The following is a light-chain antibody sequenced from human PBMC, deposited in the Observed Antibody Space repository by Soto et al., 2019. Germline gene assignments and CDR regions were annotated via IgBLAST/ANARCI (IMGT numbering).Light chain of an antibody. Sequence: SLLTQSPGTLYLYTGERVTLPLRASQSVSSYLAWYQQKPGQAPRLLIYDASNRATGIPHRFSGSGSRTDCTLTISRLEPEDVSVDYCQQYGSSPRTFGQGTKVDI. CDR1: QSVSSY. CDR3: QQYGSSPRT. V-gene: IGKV3-20*01. J-gene: IGKJ1*01. CDR2: DAS.